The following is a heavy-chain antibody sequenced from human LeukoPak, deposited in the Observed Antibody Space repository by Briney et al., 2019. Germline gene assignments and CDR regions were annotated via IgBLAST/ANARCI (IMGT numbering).Heavy chain of an antibody. CDR3: ARDFDRGAFDI. V-gene: IGHV3-74*01. D-gene: IGHD3-22*01. CDR2: INSDGSST. Sequence: GGSLRLSCAASGFTFSSYAMSWVRQAPGKGLVWVSRINSDGSSTSYADSVKGRFTISRDNAKNTLYLQMNSLRAEDTAVYYCARDFDRGAFDIWGQGTMVTVSS. CDR1: GFTFSSYA. J-gene: IGHJ3*02.